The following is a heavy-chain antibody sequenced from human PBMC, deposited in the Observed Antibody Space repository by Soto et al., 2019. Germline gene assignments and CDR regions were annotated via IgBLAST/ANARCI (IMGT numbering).Heavy chain of an antibody. CDR1: GFTFSNAW. Sequence: ELQLVESGGGLVKPGGSLRLSCAASGFTFSNAWMNWVRQAPGKGLEWVGRIKSRTDGGTTDYAAPVKGRFTFSRDDSQNTVYLQMNSLKTEDTAVYYCTSTSTLGSGSWPWGQGTLVTVSS. CDR2: IKSRTDGGTT. D-gene: IGHD3-10*01. V-gene: IGHV3-15*07. J-gene: IGHJ4*02. CDR3: TSTSTLGSGSWP.